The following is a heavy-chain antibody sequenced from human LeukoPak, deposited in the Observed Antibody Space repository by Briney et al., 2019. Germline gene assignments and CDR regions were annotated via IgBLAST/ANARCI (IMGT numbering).Heavy chain of an antibody. CDR2: IGAAGEM. CDR3: VRRLRGWSSGFDY. V-gene: IGHV3-13*04. J-gene: IGHJ4*02. D-gene: IGHD6-19*01. CDR1: GFTFSSYD. Sequence: GGSLRLSCAASGFTFSSYDMHWVRQATGKGLEWVSTIGAAGEMFYPGSVKGRFTISRDDAKNSMYLQMNSLRAGDTAVYYCVRRLRGWSSGFDYWGQGILVTVSS.